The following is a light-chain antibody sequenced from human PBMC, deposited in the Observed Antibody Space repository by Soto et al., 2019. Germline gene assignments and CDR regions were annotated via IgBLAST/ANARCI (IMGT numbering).Light chain of an antibody. V-gene: IGLV1-40*01. Sequence: QSVLTQPPSVSGAPGQRVTISCTGSSSKIGGGYDVHWYQQLPGTAPKLLIYGNSNRPSGVPDRFSGSKSGTSASLAITGLQAGDEADYYCQSYDSSLSGSVFGGGTKLTVL. CDR1: SSKIGGGYD. J-gene: IGLJ3*02. CDR2: GNS. CDR3: QSYDSSLSGSV.